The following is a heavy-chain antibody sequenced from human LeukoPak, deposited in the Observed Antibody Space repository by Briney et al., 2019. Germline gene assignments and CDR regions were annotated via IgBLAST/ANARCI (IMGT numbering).Heavy chain of an antibody. CDR3: ATMKSICCFDY. D-gene: IGHD2-15*01. V-gene: IGHV4-4*07. CDR2: IYNSGST. J-gene: IGHJ4*02. Sequence: PSETLSLTCTVSGGSISSYYWSWIRQPAGNGLEWIGLIYNSGSTNYNPSLTSRITMSVDTSKNQFSLKLSSVTAADTAVYYCATMKSICCFDYWGQGTLVTVSS. CDR1: GGSISSYY.